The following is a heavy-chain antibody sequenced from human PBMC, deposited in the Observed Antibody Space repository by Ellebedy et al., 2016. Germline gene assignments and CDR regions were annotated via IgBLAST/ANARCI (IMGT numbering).Heavy chain of an antibody. CDR1: RFTFGSYW. CDR3: ASTRGFCSSSSCYSYYGLDV. J-gene: IGHJ6*02. CDR2: ISGNGGDT. Sequence: GESLKISXAASRFTFGSYWMSWVRQVPRKGLEWVSVISGNGGDTHYADSVRGRFTVSRDNPKNTVYLQMDSLRGDDTAVYYCASTRGFCSSSSCYSYYGLDVWGQGTTVTVS. D-gene: IGHD2-2*02. V-gene: IGHV3-23*01.